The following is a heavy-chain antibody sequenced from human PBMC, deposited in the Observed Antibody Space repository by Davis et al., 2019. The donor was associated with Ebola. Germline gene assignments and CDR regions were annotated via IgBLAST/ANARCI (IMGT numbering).Heavy chain of an antibody. Sequence: GGSLRLSCAASGFTFSSYGMHWVRQAPGKGLEWVAVISYDGSNKYYADSVKGRFTISRDNSKNTLYLQMNSLRAEDTAVYYCAKGLVRQDYYYGMDVWGKGTTVTVSS. V-gene: IGHV3-30*18. CDR1: GFTFSSYG. D-gene: IGHD2-8*02. CDR3: AKGLVRQDYYYGMDV. J-gene: IGHJ6*04. CDR2: ISYDGSNK.